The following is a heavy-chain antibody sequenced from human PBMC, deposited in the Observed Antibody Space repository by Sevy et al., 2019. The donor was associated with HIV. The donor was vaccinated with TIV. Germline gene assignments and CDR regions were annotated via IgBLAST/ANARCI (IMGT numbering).Heavy chain of an antibody. CDR1: GFIFSNYS. Sequence: GGSLRLSCAASGFIFSNYSMNWVRQAPGKGLEWVSSISGRSSYIYNADSVKGRFTISRDNAKNSLYLQVNSLRAEDTAVYYCARVLRVVRIDYFDYWGQGTLVTVSS. CDR2: ISGRSSYI. D-gene: IGHD2-2*01. V-gene: IGHV3-21*01. J-gene: IGHJ4*02. CDR3: ARVLRVVRIDYFDY.